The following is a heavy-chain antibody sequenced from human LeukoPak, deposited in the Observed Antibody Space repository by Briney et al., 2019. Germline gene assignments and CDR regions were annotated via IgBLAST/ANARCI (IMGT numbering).Heavy chain of an antibody. J-gene: IGHJ4*02. CDR3: ARVRNYYDSSGYDDY. D-gene: IGHD3-22*01. CDR2: ISSNGGST. V-gene: IGHV3-64*01. Sequence: PGGSLRLSCAASGFTFSSYAMHWVRQAPGKGLEYVSAISSNGGSTYYANSVKGRFTISRDNSKNTLYLQMGSLRAEDMAVYYCARVRNYYDSSGYDDYWGQGTLVTVSS. CDR1: GFTFSSYA.